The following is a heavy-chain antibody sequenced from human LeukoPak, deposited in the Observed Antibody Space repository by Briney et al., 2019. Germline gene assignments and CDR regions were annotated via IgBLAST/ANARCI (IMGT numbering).Heavy chain of an antibody. CDR1: GGSFSGYY. CDR3: ARGAGDY. J-gene: IGHJ4*02. Sequence: SETLSLPCAVYGGSFSGYYWSWIRQPPGKGLEWIGEINHSGSTNYNPSLKSRVTISVDTSKNQFSLRLSSVTATDTAVYYCARGAGDYWGQGTLVTVSS. CDR2: INHSGST. V-gene: IGHV4-34*01.